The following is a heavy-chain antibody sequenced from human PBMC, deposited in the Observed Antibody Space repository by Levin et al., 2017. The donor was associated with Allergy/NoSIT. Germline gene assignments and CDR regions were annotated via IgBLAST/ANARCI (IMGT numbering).Heavy chain of an antibody. CDR3: ARDQGGIMMTIVQMVACDS. J-gene: IGHJ3*02. CDR1: GFTFSSYS. V-gene: IGHV3-48*02. CDR2: ISSSSSTI. D-gene: IGHD3-16*01. Sequence: SCAASGFTFSSYSMNWVRQAPGKGLEWVSYISSSSSTIYYADSVKGRFTISRANAKNSLYLQMNSLGDEETAGYYCARDQGGIMMTIVQMVACDSWGQGTMVTVSA.